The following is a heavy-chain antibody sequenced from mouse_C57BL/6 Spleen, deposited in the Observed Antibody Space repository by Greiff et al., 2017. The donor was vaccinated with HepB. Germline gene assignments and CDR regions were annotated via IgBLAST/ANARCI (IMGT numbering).Heavy chain of an antibody. Sequence: VQLQQSGPELVKPGASVKISCKASGYTFTNYYMHWVKQSHGKSLEWIGEIYPNNGDTSYNQKFKGKATLTADKSSSTAYMELSSLTSEDSAVYYCARNWGGYFGYWGQGTTVTVSS. J-gene: IGHJ2*01. CDR1: GYTFTNYY. D-gene: IGHD4-1*01. V-gene: IGHV1-26*01. CDR3: ARNWGGYFGY. CDR2: IYPNNGDT.